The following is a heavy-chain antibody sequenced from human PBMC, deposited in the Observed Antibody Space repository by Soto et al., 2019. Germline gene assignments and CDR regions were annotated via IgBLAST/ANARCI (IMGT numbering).Heavy chain of an antibody. D-gene: IGHD6-13*01. V-gene: IGHV4-59*08. CDR3: ASLTPYSRFDY. Sequence: SETLSLTCTVSGGSISSYYWSWIRQPPGKGLEWIGYIYYSGSTYYNPSLKSRVTISVDTSKSQFSLKLSSVTAADTAIYYCASLTPYSRFDYWGHGTLVTGSS. CDR2: IYYSGST. J-gene: IGHJ4*01. CDR1: GGSISSYY.